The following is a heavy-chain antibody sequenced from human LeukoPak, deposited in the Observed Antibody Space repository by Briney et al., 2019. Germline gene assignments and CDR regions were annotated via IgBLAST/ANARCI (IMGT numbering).Heavy chain of an antibody. D-gene: IGHD1-26*01. Sequence: PSETLSLTCTVSGGSLSSYYWSWIRQPPGKGLEWIGYIYDSGSTNYNPSLKSRVTISIDTSKNQFPLKLSAVTAADTAVYYCARHMYSGRYYGTDYWGQGTLVTVSS. V-gene: IGHV4-59*08. CDR1: GGSLSSYY. J-gene: IGHJ4*02. CDR2: IYDSGST. CDR3: ARHMYSGRYYGTDY.